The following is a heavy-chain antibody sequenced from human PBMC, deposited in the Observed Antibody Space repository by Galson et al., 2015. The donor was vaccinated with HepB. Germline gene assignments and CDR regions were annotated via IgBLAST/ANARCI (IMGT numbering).Heavy chain of an antibody. J-gene: IGHJ4*02. D-gene: IGHD3-10*01. CDR3: ATQSGFGELLFPFDY. CDR1: GFTFSSYS. CDR2: ISSSSSTI. V-gene: IGHV3-48*02. Sequence: SLRLSCAASGFTFSSYSMNWVRQAPGKGLEWVSYISSSSSTIYYADSVKGRFTISRDNAKNSLYVQMNSLRDEDTAVYYCATQSGFGELLFPFDYWGQGTLVTVSS.